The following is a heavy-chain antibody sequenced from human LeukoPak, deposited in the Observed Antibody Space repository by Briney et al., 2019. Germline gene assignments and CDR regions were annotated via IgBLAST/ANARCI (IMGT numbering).Heavy chain of an antibody. V-gene: IGHV4-59*01. J-gene: IGHJ2*01. CDR2: IYYSGST. CDR3: ARSNGGGLYWYFDL. D-gene: IGHD2-21*01. Sequence: PSETLSLTCTVSGGSISSYYWSWIRQPPGKGLEWIGYIYYSGSTNYNPSLKSRVTISVDTSKNQFSLKLSSVTAADTAVYYCARSNGGGLYWYFDLRGRGTLVTVSS. CDR1: GGSISSYY.